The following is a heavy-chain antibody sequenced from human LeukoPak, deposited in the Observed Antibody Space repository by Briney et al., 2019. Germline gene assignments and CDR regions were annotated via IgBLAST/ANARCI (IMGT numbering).Heavy chain of an antibody. D-gene: IGHD1-26*01. J-gene: IGHJ4*02. CDR2: ISWNSGSI. Sequence: GRSLRLSCAASGFTFDDYAMHWVRQAPGKGLEWVSGISWNSGSIGYADSVKGRFTISRDNAKNSLYLQMNSLRAEDTALYYCAKDMRVGASGFDYWGQGTLVTVSS. CDR3: AKDMRVGASGFDY. CDR1: GFTFDDYA. V-gene: IGHV3-9*01.